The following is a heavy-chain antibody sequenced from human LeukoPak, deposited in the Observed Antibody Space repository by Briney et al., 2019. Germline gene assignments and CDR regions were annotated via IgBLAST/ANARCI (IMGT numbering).Heavy chain of an antibody. D-gene: IGHD2-8*01. CDR2: IYYSGST. V-gene: IGHV4-39*01. Sequence: SETLSLTCTVSDGSISSSSYYWGWIRQPPGKGLEWIGSIYYSGSTYYNPSLKSRVTISVDTSKNQFSLKLSSVTAADTAVYYCARKWRAIDYWGQGTLVTVSS. CDR3: ARKWRAIDY. CDR1: DGSISSSSYY. J-gene: IGHJ4*02.